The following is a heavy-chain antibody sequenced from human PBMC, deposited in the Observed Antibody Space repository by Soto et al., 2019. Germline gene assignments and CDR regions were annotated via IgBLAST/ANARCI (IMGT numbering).Heavy chain of an antibody. V-gene: IGHV3-49*05. CDR2: IRSKAYGGTT. D-gene: IGHD3-16*01. Sequence: EVQLVESGGGLVKPGRSLRLSCTASGFTFGDYAMSWFRQAPGKGLEWVGFIRSKAYGGTTEYAASVKGRFTISRDDSKSIAYLQMNSLKTEDTAVYYCTRVGLADYDYVWGSYHAFDYWGQGTLVTVSS. CDR3: TRVGLADYDYVWGSYHAFDY. CDR1: GFTFGDYA. J-gene: IGHJ4*02.